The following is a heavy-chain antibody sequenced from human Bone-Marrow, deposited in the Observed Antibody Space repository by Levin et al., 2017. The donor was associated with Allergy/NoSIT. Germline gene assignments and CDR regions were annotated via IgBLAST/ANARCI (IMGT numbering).Heavy chain of an antibody. Sequence: GGSLRLSCAASAFTFSSYAMHWVRQVPGKGLDWVATISYDGRNTHYTDSVKGRFTLSRDNSNNTLHLQMHSLTAEDTAVYYCAGTHMTTLGIFDMWGQGTMITVSS. CDR2: ISYDGRNT. J-gene: IGHJ3*02. V-gene: IGHV3-30*04. CDR3: AGTHMTTLGIFDM. CDR1: AFTFSSYA. D-gene: IGHD1-1*01.